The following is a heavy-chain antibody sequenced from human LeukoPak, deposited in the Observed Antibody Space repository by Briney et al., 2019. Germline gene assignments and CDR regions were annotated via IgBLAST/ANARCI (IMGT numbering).Heavy chain of an antibody. J-gene: IGHJ1*01. V-gene: IGHV1-69*05. CDR2: IIPIFGTA. CDR3: ASGRDIVVVPAAMGYFQH. Sequence: SVKVSCTASGGTFSSYAISWVRQAPGQGLEWMGGIIPIFGTANYAQKFQGRVTITTDESTSTAYMELSSLRSEDTAVYYCASGRDIVVVPAAMGYFQHWGQGTLVTVSS. D-gene: IGHD2-2*01. CDR1: GGTFSSYA.